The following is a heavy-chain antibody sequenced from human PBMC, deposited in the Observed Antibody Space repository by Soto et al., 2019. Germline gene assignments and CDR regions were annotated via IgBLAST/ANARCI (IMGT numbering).Heavy chain of an antibody. Sequence: QVQLVQSGAEVKKPGASVKVSCKASGYTFTSYGISWVRQAPGQGLEWMGWISAYNGNTNYAQKRQGRVTMTTDTPTSIAYMELRSLRSDVTGVYYCSRDKGFGELLVWGQGTLVTVSS. J-gene: IGHJ4*02. CDR1: GYTFTSYG. D-gene: IGHD3-10*01. CDR3: SRDKGFGELLV. CDR2: ISAYNGNT. V-gene: IGHV1-18*01.